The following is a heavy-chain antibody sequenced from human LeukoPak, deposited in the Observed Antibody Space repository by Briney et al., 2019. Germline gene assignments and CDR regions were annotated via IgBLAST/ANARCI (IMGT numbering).Heavy chain of an antibody. CDR1: GYSFTSYW. Sequence: GESLKISCKGSGYSFTSYWIGWVRQLPGKGLEWMGIIYPGDSDTRYSPSFQGQVTISADKSISTAYLQWSSLKASDTAMYYCARVHGYYYDNYAFDIWGQGTMVTVSS. CDR3: ARVHGYYYDNYAFDI. CDR2: IYPGDSDT. J-gene: IGHJ3*02. D-gene: IGHD3-22*01. V-gene: IGHV5-51*01.